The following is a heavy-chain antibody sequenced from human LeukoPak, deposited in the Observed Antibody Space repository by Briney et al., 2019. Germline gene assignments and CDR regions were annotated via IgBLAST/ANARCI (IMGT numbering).Heavy chain of an antibody. CDR1: GFTFSNAW. J-gene: IGHJ3*02. Sequence: PGGSLRLSCAASGFTFSNAWMNWVRQAPGKGLEWVGRIKSKSDGGTTDYAAPVKGRFTISRDDSKNTPYLQMSSLKTEDTAVYYCTSDTTHDYGDYIGAFDIWGQGTMVTVSS. D-gene: IGHD4-17*01. CDR2: IKSKSDGGTT. V-gene: IGHV3-15*07. CDR3: TSDTTHDYGDYIGAFDI.